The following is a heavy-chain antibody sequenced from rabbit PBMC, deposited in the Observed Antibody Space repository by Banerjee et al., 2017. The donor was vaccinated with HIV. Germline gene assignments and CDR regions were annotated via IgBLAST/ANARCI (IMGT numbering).Heavy chain of an antibody. D-gene: IGHD1-1*01. J-gene: IGHJ6*01. CDR1: GFSFSSSYW. Sequence: QSLEESGGDLGKPGASLTLTCTASGFSFSSSYWICWVRQAPGKGLEWIGCIYTGSGGGTYYASWAKGRFTISKTSSTTVTLQMTSLTAADTATYFCARSTSSGSGGYGYGMDLWGPGTLVTVS. V-gene: IGHV1S40*01. CDR2: IYTGSGGGT. CDR3: ARSTSSGSGGYGYGMDL.